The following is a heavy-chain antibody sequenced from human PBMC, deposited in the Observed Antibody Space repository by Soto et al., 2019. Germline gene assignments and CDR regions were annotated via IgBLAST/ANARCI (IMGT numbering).Heavy chain of an antibody. Sequence: QVQLVQSGAEVKKPGASVKVSCKASGYPFTSYGISWVRQAPGQGLEWMGWISAYNGNTNYAQKLQGRVTMTTDTTTSTAYMELRSLRSDDTAVYYCARARYCSSTSCYVPLDYWGQGTLVTVSS. D-gene: IGHD2-2*01. CDR3: ARARYCSSTSCYVPLDY. CDR2: ISAYNGNT. J-gene: IGHJ4*02. V-gene: IGHV1-18*01. CDR1: GYPFTSYG.